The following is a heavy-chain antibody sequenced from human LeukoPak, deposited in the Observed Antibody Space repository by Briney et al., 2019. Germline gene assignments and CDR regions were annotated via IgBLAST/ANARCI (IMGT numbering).Heavy chain of an antibody. V-gene: IGHV3-23*01. Sequence: GGSLRLSCAAPGFTFSSYAMNWVRQAPGKGLEWVSGISGSGGSTYYADSVKGRFTISRDKSKNTLYLQMNSLRAEDTAVYYCAKDRQQLVDYYFEFWGQGTLVTVSS. J-gene: IGHJ4*02. CDR3: AKDRQQLVDYYFEF. CDR2: ISGSGGST. CDR1: GFTFSSYA. D-gene: IGHD6-13*01.